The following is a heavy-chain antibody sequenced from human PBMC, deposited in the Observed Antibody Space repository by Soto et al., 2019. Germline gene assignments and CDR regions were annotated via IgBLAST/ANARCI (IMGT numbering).Heavy chain of an antibody. Sequence: QVQLQESGPGLVKPSGTLSLTCAVSSGSISSSNWWRWVRQPPGKGLEWIGEIYHSGRTNYNPSLKSRVTISVDKSKNQFSLKLSSVTAADTAVYYCARDKQAITGTDWYYMDVWGKGTTVTVSS. D-gene: IGHD1-20*01. CDR3: ARDKQAITGTDWYYMDV. J-gene: IGHJ6*03. CDR2: IYHSGRT. V-gene: IGHV4-4*02. CDR1: SGSISSSNW.